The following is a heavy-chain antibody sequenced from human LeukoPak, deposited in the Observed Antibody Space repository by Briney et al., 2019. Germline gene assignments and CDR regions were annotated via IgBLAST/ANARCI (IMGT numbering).Heavy chain of an antibody. D-gene: IGHD3-22*01. CDR2: IYYSGST. CDR1: GGSIRSYY. Sequence: SETLSLTCTVSGGSIRSYYWSWIRQPPGKGLEWLGSIYYSGSTYYNPSLKSRVTISVDTSKNQFSLKLSSVTAADTAVYYCAREKVHYYDSSGYYYSYYYYYMDVWGKGTTVTVSS. J-gene: IGHJ6*03. V-gene: IGHV4-39*07. CDR3: AREKVHYYDSSGYYYSYYYYYMDV.